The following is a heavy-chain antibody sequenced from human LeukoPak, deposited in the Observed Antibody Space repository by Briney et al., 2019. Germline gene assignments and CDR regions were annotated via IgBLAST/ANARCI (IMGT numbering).Heavy chain of an antibody. CDR1: GFTFSNYW. Sequence: AEGSLRLSCAASGFTFSNYWMTWVRQSPGKGLEWVAIITPDGSDKYCVDSVKGRFTISRDNAKNSLYLQMSSLRAEDTAVYYCARGGHRQKEFWGQGTLVTVSS. CDR3: ARGGHRQKEF. CDR2: ITPDGSDK. J-gene: IGHJ4*02. V-gene: IGHV3-7*01. D-gene: IGHD3-10*01.